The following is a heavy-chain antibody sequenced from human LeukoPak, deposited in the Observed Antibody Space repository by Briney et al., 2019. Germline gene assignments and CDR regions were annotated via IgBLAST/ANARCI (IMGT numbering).Heavy chain of an antibody. D-gene: IGHD3-3*01. CDR1: GYIFTSYG. J-gene: IGHJ4*02. Sequence: ASVKVSCKASGYIFTSYGISWVRQAPGQGLEWMGWISAYNGNTNYAQKLQGRVTMTTDTSTSTAYMELRSLRSDDTAVYYCAGGSHDDLSGFSDYWGQGTLVTVSS. V-gene: IGHV1-18*01. CDR3: AGGSHDDLSGFSDY. CDR2: ISAYNGNT.